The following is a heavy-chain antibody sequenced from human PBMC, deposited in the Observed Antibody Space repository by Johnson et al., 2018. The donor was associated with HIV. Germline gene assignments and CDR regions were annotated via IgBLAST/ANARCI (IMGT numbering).Heavy chain of an antibody. CDR3: ARACSGGTGYRNRWAFDI. CDR1: GFTFRNYD. V-gene: IGHV3-30-3*01. CDR2: ILYDGTKN. Sequence: QVQLVESGGGVVQPGRSLRLSCGGSGFTFRNYDLHWVRQAPGKGLEWVAVILYDGTKNYYPDSEKGRFTMSRDNSNNTVYLQMTSLRVEDTAVFYCARACSGGTGYRNRWAFDIWGQGTMVTVSS. D-gene: IGHD2-15*01. J-gene: IGHJ3*02.